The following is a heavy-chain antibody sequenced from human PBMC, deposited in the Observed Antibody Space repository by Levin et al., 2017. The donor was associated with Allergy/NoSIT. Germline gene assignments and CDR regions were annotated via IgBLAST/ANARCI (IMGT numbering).Heavy chain of an antibody. J-gene: IGHJ4*02. CDR1: GFTFSSYS. CDR3: ATYYDPTY. D-gene: IGHD3-22*01. V-gene: IGHV3-48*01. Sequence: PGGSLRLSCAASGFTFSSYSMNWVRQPPGKGLEWVSYISSGSTTINYADSVRGRFTISRDNAKNSLFLQMNSLRAEDTAVYYCATYYDPTYWGQGTLVTVSS. CDR2: ISSGSTTI.